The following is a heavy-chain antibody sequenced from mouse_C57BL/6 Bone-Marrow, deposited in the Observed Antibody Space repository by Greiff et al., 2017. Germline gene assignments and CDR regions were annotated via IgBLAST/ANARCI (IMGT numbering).Heavy chain of an antibody. J-gene: IGHJ4*01. V-gene: IGHV1-39*01. CDR3: ARWVYYGSQVSYYYAMDY. Sequence: VQLKQSGPELVKPGASVKISCKASGYSFTDYNMNWVKQSNGKSLEWIGVINPNYGTTSYNQKFKGKATLTVDQTSRPAYMQLNSLTSTYSADYYCARWVYYGSQVSYYYAMDYWGQGTSVTVSS. D-gene: IGHD1-1*01. CDR2: INPNYGTT. CDR1: GYSFTDYN.